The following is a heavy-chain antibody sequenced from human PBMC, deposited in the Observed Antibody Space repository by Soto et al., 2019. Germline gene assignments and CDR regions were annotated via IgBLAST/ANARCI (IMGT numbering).Heavy chain of an antibody. D-gene: IGHD3-3*01. CDR2: ISGSGGST. Sequence: PGGSLRLSCAASGFTFSSYAMSWVRQAPGKGLEWVSAISGSGGSTYYADSVEGRFTISRDNSKNTLYLQMNSLRAEDTAVYYCAKGFPGTSCDFWSVYYFNYYGMDVWGQGTTVTVSS. J-gene: IGHJ6*02. V-gene: IGHV3-23*01. CDR3: AKGFPGTSCDFWSVYYFNYYGMDV. CDR1: GFTFSSYA.